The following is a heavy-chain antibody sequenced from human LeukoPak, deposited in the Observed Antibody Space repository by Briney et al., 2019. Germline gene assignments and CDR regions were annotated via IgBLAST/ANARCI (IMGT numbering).Heavy chain of an antibody. J-gene: IGHJ6*03. CDR1: GFTFDDYA. CDR2: INWDGGST. Sequence: GGSLRLSCAASGFTFDDYAMHWVRQAPGKGLEWVSLINWDGGSTYYADSVKGRFTISRDNSKNSLYLQMNSLRAEDTALYYCAKDAGDYEAYFYYMDVWGKGTTVTVSS. V-gene: IGHV3-43D*03. CDR3: AKDAGDYEAYFYYMDV. D-gene: IGHD4-17*01.